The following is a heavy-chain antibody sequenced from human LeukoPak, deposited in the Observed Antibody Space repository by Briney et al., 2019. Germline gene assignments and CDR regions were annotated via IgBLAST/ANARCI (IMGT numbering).Heavy chain of an antibody. CDR3: AREISGTLFEI. CDR1: GGSISSGSYY. V-gene: IGHV4-61*02. Sequence: SSETLSLTCTVSGGSISSGSYYWSWIRQPAGKGLEWIGRIYTSGSTNYNPSLKSRVTISVDTSKNQFSLKLRSVTAADTAVYYCAREISGTLFEICGQGTMVTVSS. CDR2: IYTSGST. D-gene: IGHD1-26*01. J-gene: IGHJ3*02.